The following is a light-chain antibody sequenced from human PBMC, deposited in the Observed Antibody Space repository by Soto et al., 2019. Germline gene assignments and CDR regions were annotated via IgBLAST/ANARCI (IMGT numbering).Light chain of an antibody. J-gene: IGLJ1*01. V-gene: IGLV2-23*03. Sequence: QSVLTQPASVSGSPGQSITISCTGTSSDVGSYNLVSWYQQHPGKAPKLMIYEGSKRPSGVSNRFSGSKSGNTASLTISGLQAEDEAEYYCCSYAGSSTFVSYVFGTGTKVTVL. CDR3: CSYAGSSTFVSYV. CDR1: SSDVGSYNL. CDR2: EGS.